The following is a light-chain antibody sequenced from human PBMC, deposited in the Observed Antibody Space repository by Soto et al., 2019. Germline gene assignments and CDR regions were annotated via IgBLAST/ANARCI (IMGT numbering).Light chain of an antibody. Sequence: EIVLTLSPATLSLSPGERSTLSCMASQSVSSYLAWYQQKPGQAPRLLIYDASNRATGIPPRFSGSGSGTDFTLTISCLEPEDSAVYYCQQRHRWPITFCQGTRLEI. CDR1: QSVSSY. CDR2: DAS. CDR3: QQRHRWPIT. J-gene: IGKJ5*01. V-gene: IGKV3-11*01.